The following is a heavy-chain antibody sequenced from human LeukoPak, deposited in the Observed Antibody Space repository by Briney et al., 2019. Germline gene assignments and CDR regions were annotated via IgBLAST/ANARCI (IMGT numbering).Heavy chain of an antibody. CDR3: ARGRMAGTYVFGY. D-gene: IGHD6-19*01. Sequence: SVKVSCKASGSTFSSYAISWVRQAPGQGLEWMGGIIPIFGTANYAQKFQGRVTITADESTSTAYMELSSLRSEDTAVYYCARGRMAGTYVFGYWGQGTLVTVSS. J-gene: IGHJ4*02. V-gene: IGHV1-69*13. CDR2: IIPIFGTA. CDR1: GSTFSSYA.